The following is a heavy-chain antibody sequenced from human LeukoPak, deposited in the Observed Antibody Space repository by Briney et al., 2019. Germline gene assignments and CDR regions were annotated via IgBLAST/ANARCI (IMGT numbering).Heavy chain of an antibody. CDR3: VIARTTVPNLFDY. CDR1: GFTFSSHW. D-gene: IGHD4-17*01. CDR2: INGDETST. V-gene: IGHV3-74*01. Sequence: GGSLRLSCAASGFTFSSHWMHWARQAPGKGLVWVSRINGDETSTAYADSVKGRFTISRDNAKNTLYLQMNSLRAHDTAVYYCVIARTTVPNLFDYWGQGTLVTVSS. J-gene: IGHJ4*02.